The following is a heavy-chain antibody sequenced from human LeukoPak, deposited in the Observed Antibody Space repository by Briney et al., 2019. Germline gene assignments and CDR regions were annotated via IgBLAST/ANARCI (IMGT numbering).Heavy chain of an antibody. D-gene: IGHD5-24*01. CDR2: INTFGTTA. CDR1: GFTFSSYW. CDR3: VRDNAYKFDH. J-gene: IGHJ4*02. Sequence: GGSLRLSCAVSGFTFSSYWMNWVRQVPGKGLVWVSHINTFGTTATYADSVKGRFTISRDNANNTLYLQMNSLRVEDTAVYYCVRDNAYKFDHWGQGTLVTVSS. V-gene: IGHV3-74*01.